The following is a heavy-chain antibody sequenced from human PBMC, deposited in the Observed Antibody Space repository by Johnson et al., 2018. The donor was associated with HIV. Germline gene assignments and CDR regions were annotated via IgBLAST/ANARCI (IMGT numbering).Heavy chain of an antibody. V-gene: IGHV3-30*19. J-gene: IGHJ3*02. D-gene: IGHD3-16*01. CDR2: IWYDGSNK. CDR1: GFTFSSYG. CDR3: ARGTPGGGHTVDDAFDI. Sequence: QVQLVESGGGLVQPGGSLRLSCAASGFTFSSYGMHWVRQAPGKGLEWVAVIWYDGSNKYYADSVKGRLTISSDNSKNTLYLQMNSLRAEYTAVYYCARGTPGGGHTVDDAFDIWGQGTMVTVSS.